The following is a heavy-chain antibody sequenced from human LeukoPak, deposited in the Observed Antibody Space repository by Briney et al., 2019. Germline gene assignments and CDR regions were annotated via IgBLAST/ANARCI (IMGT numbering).Heavy chain of an antibody. V-gene: IGHV1-46*01. CDR3: ARTQYCYGSGMEVDY. CDR1: GYTFTSYY. CDR2: INPSGGST. D-gene: IGHD3-10*01. Sequence: ASVKVSCKASGYTFTSYYMHWVRQAPGQGLEWMGIINPSGGSTSYAQKFQGRVTMTRDTSTSTVYMELSSLRSEDTAVYYCARTQYCYGSGMEVDYWGQGTLVTVSS. J-gene: IGHJ4*02.